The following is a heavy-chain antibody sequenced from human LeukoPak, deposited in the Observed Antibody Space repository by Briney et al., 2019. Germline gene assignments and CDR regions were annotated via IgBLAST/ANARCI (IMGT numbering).Heavy chain of an antibody. CDR1: GVSFSSYG. CDR2: ISGSGGST. Sequence: AGSLRLSCAASGVSFSSYGMSWVRQAPGKGLEWVSAISGSGGSTYYADSVKGRFPISRDNSKNTLYLQMNSLRAEDTAVYYCAKSRGVIGPTNHWGQGTLVTVSS. V-gene: IGHV3-23*01. CDR3: AKSRGVIGPTNH. J-gene: IGHJ5*02. D-gene: IGHD3-10*01.